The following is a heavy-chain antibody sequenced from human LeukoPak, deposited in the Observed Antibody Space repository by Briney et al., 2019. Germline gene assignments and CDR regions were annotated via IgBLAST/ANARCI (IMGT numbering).Heavy chain of an antibody. CDR3: ARGLRFLEWLDYYYYMDV. CDR1: GGSISGYY. J-gene: IGHJ6*03. V-gene: IGHV4-4*09. D-gene: IGHD3-3*01. CDR2: IHTSGGT. Sequence: SETLSLTCTVSGGSISGYYWSWIRQSPGKGLEWIAYIHTSGGTNYNPSLKSRVTISVDTSKNQFSLKLSSVTAADTAVYYCARGLRFLEWLDYYYYMDVWGKGTTVTVSS.